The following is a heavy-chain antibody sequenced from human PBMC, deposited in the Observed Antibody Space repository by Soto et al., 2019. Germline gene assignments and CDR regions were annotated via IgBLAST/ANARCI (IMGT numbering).Heavy chain of an antibody. CDR1: AYSFDTYG. CDR2: ISGYNGQT. CDR3: ARDGRKQLWTEGLTAMDV. J-gene: IGHJ6*02. Sequence: QVQLEQSGPEVKKPGASVKVSCKASAYSFDTYGVSWVRQAPGQGLEWMGWISGYNGQTNYAQKFLGRVTLTTDTSTSTAYMELRSLRSDDTAIYYCARDGRKQLWTEGLTAMDVWGQGTTVTVSS. D-gene: IGHD1-1*01. V-gene: IGHV1-18*04.